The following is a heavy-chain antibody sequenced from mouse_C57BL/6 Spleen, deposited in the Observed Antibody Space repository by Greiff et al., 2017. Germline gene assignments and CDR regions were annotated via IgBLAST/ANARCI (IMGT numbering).Heavy chain of an antibody. CDR2: IWRGGST. J-gene: IGHJ4*01. V-gene: IGHV2-5*01. CDR1: GFSLTSYG. D-gene: IGHD2-5*01. Sequence: VKLVESGPGLVQPSPSLSITCTASGFSLTSYGVHWVRQSPGKGLEWLGVIWRGGSTDYNAAFMSRLSITKDNSKSQVFFKMNSLQADDTARYYCAKNSYYSNYGAMDYWGQGTSVTVSS. CDR3: AKNSYYSNYGAMDY.